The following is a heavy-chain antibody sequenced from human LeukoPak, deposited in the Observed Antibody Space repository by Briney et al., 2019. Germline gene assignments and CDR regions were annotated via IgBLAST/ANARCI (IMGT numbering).Heavy chain of an antibody. D-gene: IGHD3-22*01. V-gene: IGHV4-34*01. CDR1: GGSFSGYY. CDR2: INHSGST. Sequence: SETLSLTCAVYGGSFSGYYWSWIRQPPGKGLEWIGEINHSGSTNYNPSLKSRVTISVDTSKNQFSLKLSSVTAADTAVYYCARVNSQYYYDSGGYYPIDYWGQGTLVTVSS. J-gene: IGHJ4*02. CDR3: ARVNSQYYYDSGGYYPIDY.